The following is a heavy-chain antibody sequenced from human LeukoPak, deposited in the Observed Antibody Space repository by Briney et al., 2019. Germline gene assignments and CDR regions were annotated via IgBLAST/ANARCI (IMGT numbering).Heavy chain of an antibody. J-gene: IGHJ1*01. V-gene: IGHV3-30-3*01. CDR1: GFSISNSA. CDR2: ISYDGTDK. CDR3: ATGRQQLVLEFFQH. Sequence: PGGSLRLSCAASGFSISNSALHWVRQAPGKGLEWVAVISYDGTDKYYADSVKGRFIISRDDSKNTLYLQMNRLRAEDTAVYYCATGRQQLVLEFFQHWGQGTLVTVSS. D-gene: IGHD6-13*01.